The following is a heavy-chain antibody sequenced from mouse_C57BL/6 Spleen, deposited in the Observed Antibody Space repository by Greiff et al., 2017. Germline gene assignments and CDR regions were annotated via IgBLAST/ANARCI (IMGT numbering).Heavy chain of an antibody. CDR1: GYAFTNYL. Sequence: VQLQQPGAELVRPGTSVKVSCKASGYAFTNYLIEWVKQRPGQGLEWIGVINPGSGGTNYNEKFKGKATLTADKSSSTAYMQLSSLTSEDSAVYFCARWDGTLYFDYWGQGTTLTVSS. D-gene: IGHD1-1*01. CDR2: INPGSGGT. J-gene: IGHJ2*01. CDR3: ARWDGTLYFDY. V-gene: IGHV1-54*01.